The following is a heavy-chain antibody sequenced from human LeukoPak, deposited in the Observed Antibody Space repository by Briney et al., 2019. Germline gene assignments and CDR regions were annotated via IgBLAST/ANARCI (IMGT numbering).Heavy chain of an antibody. CDR2: IYSSGIT. D-gene: IGHD3-16*01. CDR3: AREHPRGEVDDFDY. V-gene: IGHV4-4*08. J-gene: IGHJ4*02. CDR1: GGSISSYY. Sequence: SETLSLTCAVSGGSISSYYWSWIRQPPGKGLEWIGYIYSSGITNYNPSLKSRISISVDTSKNQFPLKLTSVTAADTAVYYCAREHPRGEVDDFDYWGQGTLVTVSS.